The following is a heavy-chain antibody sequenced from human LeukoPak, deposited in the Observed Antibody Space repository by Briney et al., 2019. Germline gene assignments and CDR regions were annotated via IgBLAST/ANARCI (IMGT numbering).Heavy chain of an antibody. CDR1: GYRFTSYG. Sequence: ASVKVSCKASGYRFTSYGITWVRQAPGQGLEWMGWISGYNGNTNYAQKFQGRVTMSTDTSTTTAYMDLRSLRSDDTAVYYCARESVLGYGDYVGYFDYWGQGTLVTVSS. CDR3: ARESVLGYGDYVGYFDY. D-gene: IGHD4-17*01. V-gene: IGHV1-18*01. CDR2: ISGYNGNT. J-gene: IGHJ4*02.